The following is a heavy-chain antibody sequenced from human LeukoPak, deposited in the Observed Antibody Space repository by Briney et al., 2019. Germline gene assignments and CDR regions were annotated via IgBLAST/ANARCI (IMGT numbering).Heavy chain of an antibody. CDR2: ISYDGSNK. D-gene: IGHD5-24*01. CDR1: GLTFSSYG. CDR3: AKDIRDGYNYVFDY. Sequence: GGSLRLSCVASGLTFSSYGMHWVRQAPGKGLEWVAVISYDGSNKYYADSVKGRFTISRDNSKNTLYLQMNSLRAEDTAVYYCAKDIRDGYNYVFDYWGQGTLVTVSS. V-gene: IGHV3-30*18. J-gene: IGHJ4*02.